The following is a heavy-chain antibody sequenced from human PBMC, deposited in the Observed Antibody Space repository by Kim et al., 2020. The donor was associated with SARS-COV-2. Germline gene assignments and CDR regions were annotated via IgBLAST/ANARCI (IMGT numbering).Heavy chain of an antibody. V-gene: IGHV1-69*01. J-gene: IGHJ4*02. CDR2: GTA. CDR3: AGVAGTLDY. D-gene: IGHD6-19*01. Sequence: GTANYAQKFQGRVTITADESTSTAYMELSSLRSEDTAVYYCAGVAGTLDYWGQGTLVTVSS.